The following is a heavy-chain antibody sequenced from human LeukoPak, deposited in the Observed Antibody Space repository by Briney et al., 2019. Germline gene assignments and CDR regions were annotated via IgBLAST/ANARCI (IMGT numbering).Heavy chain of an antibody. Sequence: SETLSHTCNVSGVSISDGRYYWAWIRQRPGKGLEWLGYKYYSGSAKYNPSLKSRLTISIDTPENQFSLHLTSVTAADTAIYYCATPYCSGISCLDVFNVWGQGTMVSVSS. CDR3: ATPYCSGISCLDVFNV. D-gene: IGHD2-2*01. V-gene: IGHV4-31*03. CDR1: GVSISDGRYY. CDR2: KYYSGSA. J-gene: IGHJ3*01.